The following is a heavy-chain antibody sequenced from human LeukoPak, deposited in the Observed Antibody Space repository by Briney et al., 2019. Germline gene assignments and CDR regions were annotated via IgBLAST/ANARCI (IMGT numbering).Heavy chain of an antibody. J-gene: IGHJ4*02. Sequence: SETLSLTCAVSGGSVTNPYYYWGWVRQPPGKGLEWIGEINHSGSTNYNPSLKSRVTISVDTSKNQFSLKLSSVTAADTAVYYCARGIGVVGASDYWGQGTLVTVSS. V-gene: IGHV4-34*01. CDR1: GGSVTNPYYY. D-gene: IGHD1-26*01. CDR2: INHSGST. CDR3: ARGIGVVGASDY.